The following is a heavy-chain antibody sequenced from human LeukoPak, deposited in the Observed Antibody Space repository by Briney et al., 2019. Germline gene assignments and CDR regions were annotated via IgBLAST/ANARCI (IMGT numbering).Heavy chain of an antibody. Sequence: ASVKVSCKASGYTFTGYYMHWVRQAPGQGLEWMGRINPNSGGTDYAQKFQGRVTMTRDTSISTAYMELSRLRFDDTAVYYCARDRTGTTDDAFDIWGQGTMVTVSS. CDR1: GYTFTGYY. CDR2: INPNSGGT. D-gene: IGHD1-1*01. V-gene: IGHV1-2*06. J-gene: IGHJ3*02. CDR3: ARDRTGTTDDAFDI.